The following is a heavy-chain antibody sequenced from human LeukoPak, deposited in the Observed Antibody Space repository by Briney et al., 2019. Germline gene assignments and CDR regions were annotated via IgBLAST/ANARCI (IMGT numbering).Heavy chain of an antibody. CDR3: ARGVAPSRY. J-gene: IGHJ4*02. CDR1: GFTFNNYA. Sequence: GGSLRLSCTASGFTFNNYAMHWVRQAPGQGLKYVSTISSNGGTTYYANSVKGRFTISRDNSKNTLYLQMGSLRVEDMAVYYCARGVAPSRYWGQGTLVTVSS. CDR2: ISSNGGTT. V-gene: IGHV3-64*01. D-gene: IGHD3-3*01.